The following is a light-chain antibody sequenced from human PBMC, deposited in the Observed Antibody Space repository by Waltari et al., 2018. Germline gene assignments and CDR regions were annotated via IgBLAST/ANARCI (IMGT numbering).Light chain of an antibody. CDR3: QQYYSYPWT. CDR1: QSFSSS. CDR2: STS. V-gene: IGKV1-27*01. Sequence: DIQMTQSPSSLSASVGDTVTITCRASQSFSSSLAWYQQKPGKAPKLLIYSTSSFQSGVPSRFSGSKSWTDFTLTISSLQPEDIASYYCQQYYSYPWTFGQGTKVEIK. J-gene: IGKJ1*01.